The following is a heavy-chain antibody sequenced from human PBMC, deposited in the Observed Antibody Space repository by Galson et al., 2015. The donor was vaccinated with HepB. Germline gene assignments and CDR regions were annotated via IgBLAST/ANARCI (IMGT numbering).Heavy chain of an antibody. CDR1: GSTFGPYF. D-gene: IGHD2-21*01. J-gene: IGHJ3*01. CDR2: LHPSDGAT. Sequence: SVKVSCKASGSTFGPYFLHWIRQAPGQGLEWMGSLHPSDGATNYAQKFRGRVTMYRGTPTDTVHVQLGSLASDDTAVYYCATELGDFDVWGQGTMVIVSS. CDR3: ATELGDFDV. V-gene: IGHV1-46*01.